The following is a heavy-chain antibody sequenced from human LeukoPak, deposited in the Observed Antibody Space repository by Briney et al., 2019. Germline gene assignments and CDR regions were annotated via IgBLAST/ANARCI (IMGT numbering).Heavy chain of an antibody. CDR1: GFTVSSNY. Sequence: GGSLRLSCAASGFTVSSNYMSWVRQAPGKGLEWVSVICSGGSTYYADSVKGRFTISRDNSKNTLYLQMNSLRAEDTAVYYCARDPPYYYDSSGYWGGGFFDYWGQGTLVTVSS. V-gene: IGHV3-66*01. J-gene: IGHJ4*02. D-gene: IGHD3-22*01. CDR3: ARDPPYYYDSSGYWGGGFFDY. CDR2: ICSGGST.